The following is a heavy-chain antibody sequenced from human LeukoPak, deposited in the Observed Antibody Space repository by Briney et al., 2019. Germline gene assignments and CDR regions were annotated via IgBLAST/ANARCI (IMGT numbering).Heavy chain of an antibody. CDR2: IWFDGTNK. CDR3: ARDVKAGSYWYYYYGMDV. Sequence: GGSLRLSCAASGFTFNSYAMHWVRQAPGKGLEWVAGIWFDGTNKFHADSVKGRFTISRDNSKNTLYLQMNSLRAEDTAVYYCARDVKAGSYWYYYYGMDVWGQGTTVTVSS. D-gene: IGHD1-26*01. J-gene: IGHJ6*02. V-gene: IGHV3-33*01. CDR1: GFTFNSYA.